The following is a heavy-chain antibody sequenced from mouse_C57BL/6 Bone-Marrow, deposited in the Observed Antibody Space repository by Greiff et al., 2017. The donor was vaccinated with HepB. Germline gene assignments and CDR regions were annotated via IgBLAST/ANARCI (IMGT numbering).Heavy chain of an antibody. CDR1: GFTFSDYG. J-gene: IGHJ4*01. Sequence: EVKLLESGGGLVKPGGSLKLSCAASGFTFSDYGMHWVRQAPEKGLEWVAYISSGSSTIYYADTVKGRFTISRDNAKNTLFLQMTSLRSEDTAMYYCARTNWCYAMDYWGQGTSVTVSS. CDR3: ARTNWCYAMDY. V-gene: IGHV5-17*01. CDR2: ISSGSSTI. D-gene: IGHD4-1*01.